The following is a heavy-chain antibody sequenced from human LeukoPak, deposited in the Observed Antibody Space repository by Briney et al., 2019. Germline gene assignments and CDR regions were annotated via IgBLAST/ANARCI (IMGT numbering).Heavy chain of an antibody. CDR3: ARARYYYDSSGYYPYFDY. CDR2: ISYDGSNK. J-gene: IGHJ4*02. V-gene: IGHV3-30*14. Sequence: GGSLRLSCAASGFTFSSYAMHWVRQALGKGLEWVAVISYDGSNKYYADSVKGRFTISRDNSKNTLYLQMGSLRAEDMAVYYCARARYYYDSSGYYPYFDYWGQGTLVTVSS. D-gene: IGHD3-22*01. CDR1: GFTFSSYA.